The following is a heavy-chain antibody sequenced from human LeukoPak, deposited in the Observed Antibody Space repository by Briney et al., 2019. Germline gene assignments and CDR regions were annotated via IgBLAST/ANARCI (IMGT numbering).Heavy chain of an antibody. Sequence: SETLSLTCTVSGGSISSSSYYWGWIRQPPGKGLEWIGSIYYSGSTYYNPSLKSRVTISVDTSKNQFSLKLTPVTAADTAVYYCARNYDFWSGYLDYWGQGTLVTVSS. CDR1: GGSISSSSYY. V-gene: IGHV4-39*07. D-gene: IGHD3-3*01. J-gene: IGHJ4*02. CDR2: IYYSGST. CDR3: ARNYDFWSGYLDY.